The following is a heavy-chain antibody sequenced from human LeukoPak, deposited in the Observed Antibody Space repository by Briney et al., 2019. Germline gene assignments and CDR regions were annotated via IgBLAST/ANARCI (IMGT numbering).Heavy chain of an antibody. D-gene: IGHD3-22*01. J-gene: IGHJ2*01. CDR2: IYSGGST. Sequence: GGSLRLSCAASGFTVSINYMSWVRQAPGKGLEWVAIIYSGGSTYYADSVKGRFAISRDISKNTLYLQMNSLRAEDTAVYYCARDSSGYYSPWYSDLWGRGTLVTVSS. CDR1: GFTVSINY. V-gene: IGHV3-53*01. CDR3: ARDSSGYYSPWYSDL.